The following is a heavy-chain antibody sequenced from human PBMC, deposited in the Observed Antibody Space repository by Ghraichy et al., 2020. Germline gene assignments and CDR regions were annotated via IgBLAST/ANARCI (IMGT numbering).Heavy chain of an antibody. CDR2: IKQDGGEK. D-gene: IGHD5-24*01. CDR1: GFSVSSYW. V-gene: IGHV3-7*03. Sequence: GGSLRLSCAASGFSVSSYWMSWVRQAPGKGLEWVANIKQDGGEKYYVDSVKGRFTISRDNAKNSLYLQMNSLRAEYTAVYYCAKNQLLQFDAFNIWGRGTLVTVSS. J-gene: IGHJ3*02. CDR3: AKNQLLQFDAFNI.